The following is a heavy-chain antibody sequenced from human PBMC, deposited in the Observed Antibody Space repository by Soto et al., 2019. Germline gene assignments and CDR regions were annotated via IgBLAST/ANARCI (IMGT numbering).Heavy chain of an antibody. CDR3: TRDRGVGASHPLYYCHGMDV. J-gene: IGHJ6*02. CDR1: ELKSVDFA. V-gene: IGHV3-49*04. CDR2: IRSKAYGGTT. Sequence: RLWYRVAELKSVDFAISWVSQAPGKGLEWVGFIRSKAYGGTTEYAASVKGRFTISRDDSKSIAYLQMNSLKTEDTAVYYCTRDRGVGASHPLYYCHGMDVWAQGTTVTVPS. D-gene: IGHD1-26*01.